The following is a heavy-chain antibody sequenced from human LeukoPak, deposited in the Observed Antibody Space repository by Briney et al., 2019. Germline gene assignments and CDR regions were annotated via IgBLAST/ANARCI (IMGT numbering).Heavy chain of an antibody. V-gene: IGHV4-59*01. CDR2: IYYSGST. Sequence: SETLSLTCTVSGGSISSYYWSWIRKPPGKGLEWIGYIYYSGSTNYNPSLKSRVSISVDTSKNQFSLKLSSVTAADTAVYYCAVSYYDFWSVDYWGRGALVTVSS. CDR1: GGSISSYY. J-gene: IGHJ4*02. D-gene: IGHD3-3*01. CDR3: AVSYYDFWSVDY.